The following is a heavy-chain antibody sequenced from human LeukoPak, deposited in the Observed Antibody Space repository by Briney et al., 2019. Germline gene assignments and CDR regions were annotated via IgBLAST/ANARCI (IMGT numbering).Heavy chain of an antibody. J-gene: IGHJ4*02. Sequence: ASVKVSCKASGYTFTGYYMHWVRQAPGQGLEWMGWINPNSSGTNYAQKFQGWVTMTRDTSISTAYMELSRLRSDDTAVYYCATSEGRGYGTNFDYWGQGTLVTVSS. CDR1: GYTFTGYY. D-gene: IGHD1/OR15-1a*01. CDR3: ATSEGRGYGTNFDY. CDR2: INPNSSGT. V-gene: IGHV1-2*04.